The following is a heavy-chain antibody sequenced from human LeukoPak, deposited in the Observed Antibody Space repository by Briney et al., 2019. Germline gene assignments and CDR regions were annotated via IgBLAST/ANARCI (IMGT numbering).Heavy chain of an antibody. CDR3: ARLCQVTMWAKFEH. V-gene: IGHV4-39*01. D-gene: IGHD4-17*01. CDR2: IYHSGSI. J-gene: IGHJ4*02. CDR1: GDSLGSGMYY. Sequence: SETLSLTCTVSGDSLGSGMYYWGWIRQAPGKGLTWIGSIYHSGSIFYNASFESRVAMSVDPSNNQFCLRMTSVTAADTAVYYCARLCQVTMWAKFEHWGQGILVTV.